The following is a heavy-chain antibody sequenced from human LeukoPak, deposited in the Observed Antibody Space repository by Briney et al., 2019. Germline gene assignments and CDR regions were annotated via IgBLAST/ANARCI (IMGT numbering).Heavy chain of an antibody. J-gene: IGHJ4*02. V-gene: IGHV3-74*01. CDR1: GFTFSTYW. CDR3: ARASYTSSRFDY. D-gene: IGHD6-6*01. CDR2: INTDGSTT. Sequence: GGSLRLSCAASGFTFSTYWTHWVRQAPGKGLVWVSRINTDGSTTNYADSVKGRFTISRDNAKNTLYLQMNSLRAEDTAVYYCARASYTSSRFDYWGQGTLVTVSS.